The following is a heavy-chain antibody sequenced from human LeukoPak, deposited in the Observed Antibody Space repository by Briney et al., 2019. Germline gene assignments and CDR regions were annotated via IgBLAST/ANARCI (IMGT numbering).Heavy chain of an antibody. Sequence: GASVKVSCKASGYTFTSYAMNWVRQAPGQGLEWMGWINPSSGGTTYAQKFQGRVTMTRDTSISTAYMELSRLRSDDTAVYYCARDQVARDIVVVLTATGTIDYWGQGTLVTVSS. CDR2: INPSSGGT. CDR3: ARDQVARDIVVVLTATGTIDY. V-gene: IGHV1-2*02. J-gene: IGHJ4*02. D-gene: IGHD2-15*01. CDR1: GYTFTSYA.